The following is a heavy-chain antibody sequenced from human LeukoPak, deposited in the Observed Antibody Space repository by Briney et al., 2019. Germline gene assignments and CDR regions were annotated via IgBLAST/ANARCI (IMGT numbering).Heavy chain of an antibody. D-gene: IGHD2-2*01. V-gene: IGHV3-33*06. CDR3: AKGGGEEVVVVPAAIASYYYMDV. Sequence: GRSLSLFCAASGLIFRRYGMHWVRQAPGKGLEWVAVMWYEGSNTHYADSQKGPFTISRDNSKNTLYLQMNSLRAEDTAVYYCAKGGGEEVVVVPAAIASYYYMDVWGKGTTVTVSS. J-gene: IGHJ6*03. CDR2: MWYEGSNT. CDR1: GLIFRRYG.